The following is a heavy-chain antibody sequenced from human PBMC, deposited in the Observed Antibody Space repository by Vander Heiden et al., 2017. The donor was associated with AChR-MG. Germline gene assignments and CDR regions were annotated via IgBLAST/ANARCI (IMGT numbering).Heavy chain of an antibody. CDR1: GYTFPSYY. J-gene: IGHJ5*02. D-gene: IGHD5-18*01. V-gene: IGHV1-46*01. CDR3: AREGEYSYGHPSAEEPNWFDP. CDR2: INPSGGST. Sequence: QVQLVQSGAEVKKPGASVKVSCKASGYTFPSYYMPWVRQAPGQGLEWMGIINPSGGSTSYAQKFQGRVTMTRDTSTSTVYMELSSLRSEDTAVYYCAREGEYSYGHPSAEEPNWFDPWGQGTLVTVSS.